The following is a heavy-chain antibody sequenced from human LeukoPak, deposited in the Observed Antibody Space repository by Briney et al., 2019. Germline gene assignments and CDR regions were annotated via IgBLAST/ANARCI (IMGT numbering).Heavy chain of an antibody. CDR1: GYSFTSYH. V-gene: IGHV1-46*01. Sequence: ASVKVSCKASGYSFTSYHMHWVRQAPGQGLEWMGIINPSGGSTTYAQKFQGRVTMTRDTSTSTAYMELSSLRSEDTAVYYCARVGVGYSDTGPAFDIWGQGTMVTVSS. CDR3: ARVGVGYSDTGPAFDI. J-gene: IGHJ3*02. D-gene: IGHD3-22*01. CDR2: INPSGGST.